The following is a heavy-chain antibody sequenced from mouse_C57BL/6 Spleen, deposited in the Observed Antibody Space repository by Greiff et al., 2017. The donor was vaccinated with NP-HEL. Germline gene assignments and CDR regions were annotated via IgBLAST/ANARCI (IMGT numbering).Heavy chain of an antibody. D-gene: IGHD1-1*01. V-gene: IGHV1-42*01. CDR3: ANYCGSSFMDY. CDR2: INPSTGGT. Sequence: VQLQQSGPELVKPGASVKISCKASGYSFTGYSMNWVKQSPEKSLEWIGEINPSTGGTTYNQKFKAKATLTVDKSSSTAYMQLKSLTSEDSAVYYCANYCGSSFMDYWGQGTSVTVSS. CDR1: GYSFTGYS. J-gene: IGHJ4*01.